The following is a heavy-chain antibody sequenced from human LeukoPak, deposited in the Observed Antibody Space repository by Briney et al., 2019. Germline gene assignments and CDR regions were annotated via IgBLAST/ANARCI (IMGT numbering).Heavy chain of an antibody. CDR2: IYYSGST. Sequence: SETQSLTCTVSGRSINSSSYYWGWIRQPPGKGLEWIGSIYYSGSTYYYPSLKRRVTISVDTSKNQSSLKLSSVTAADTAVYYCARHHYPIEYNWFDPWGQGTLVTVSS. J-gene: IGHJ5*02. D-gene: IGHD1-26*01. CDR3: ARHHYPIEYNWFDP. CDR1: GRSINSSSYY. V-gene: IGHV4-39*01.